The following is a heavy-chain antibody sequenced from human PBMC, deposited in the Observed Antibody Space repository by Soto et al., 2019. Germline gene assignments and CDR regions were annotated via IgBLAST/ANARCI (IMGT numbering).Heavy chain of an antibody. CDR3: ATDDITGSYPFDN. CDR2: ISTSGTYI. V-gene: IGHV3-21*01. CDR1: GFTFSSYS. J-gene: IGHJ4*02. D-gene: IGHD3-22*01. Sequence: GGSLRLSCAASGFTFSSYSMNWVRQAPGKGLEWVSAISTSGTYIYYTDSVKGRFTISRDNAKNSLYLQMDSLRAEDTAVYYCATDDITGSYPFDNWGQGTLVTVSS.